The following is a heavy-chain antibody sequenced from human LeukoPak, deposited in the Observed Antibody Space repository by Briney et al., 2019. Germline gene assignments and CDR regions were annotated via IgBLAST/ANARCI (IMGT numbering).Heavy chain of an antibody. J-gene: IGHJ5*02. CDR1: GFTFSDYY. CDR2: ISTTSSYT. V-gene: IGHV3-11*05. Sequence: PGGSLRLSCAASGFTFSDYYMSWIRQAPGKGLEWVSYISTTSSYTDYADSVRGRFTTSRDNAKNLLYLQMNSLRPEDTAVYYCARDWYCSSSICYTDRNWFDPWGQGTLVTVSS. CDR3: ARDWYCSSSICYTDRNWFDP. D-gene: IGHD2-2*02.